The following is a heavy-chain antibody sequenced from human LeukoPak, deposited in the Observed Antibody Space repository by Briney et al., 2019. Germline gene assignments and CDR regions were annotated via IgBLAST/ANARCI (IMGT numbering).Heavy chain of an antibody. CDR1: GFTFSSYS. V-gene: IGHV3-48*01. J-gene: IGHJ6*02. D-gene: IGHD4-4*01. CDR2: ISSSSSTI. CDR3: ARDGGGTVTPGYYGMDV. Sequence: PRGSLRLSCAASGFTFSSYSMNWVRQAPGKGLEWVSYISSSSSTIYYADSVKGRFTISRDNAKNSLYLQMNSLRAEDTAVYYCARDGGGTVTPGYYGMDVWGQGTTVTVSS.